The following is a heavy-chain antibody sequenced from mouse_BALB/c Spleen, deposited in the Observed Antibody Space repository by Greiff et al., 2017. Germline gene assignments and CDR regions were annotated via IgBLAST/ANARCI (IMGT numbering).Heavy chain of an antibody. Sequence: VKLQESGPELVKPGASVKMSCKASGYTFTSYYIHWVKQRPGQGLEWIGWIYPGDGSTKYNEKFKGKTTLTADKSSSTAYMLLSSLTSEDSAIYCCARGTGSPWFAYWGQGTLVTVSA. D-gene: IGHD4-1*01. CDR2: IYPGDGST. V-gene: IGHV1S56*01. J-gene: IGHJ3*01. CDR1: GYTFTSYY. CDR3: ARGTGSPWFAY.